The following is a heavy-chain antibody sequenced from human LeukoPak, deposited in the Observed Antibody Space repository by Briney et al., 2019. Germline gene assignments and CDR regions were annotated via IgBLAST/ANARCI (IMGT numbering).Heavy chain of an antibody. CDR1: GFSVTSNY. CDR3: AGSHHYYYGMDV. J-gene: IGHJ6*02. V-gene: IGHV3-53*01. Sequence: GGSLRLSCEVSGFSVTSNYMSWVRQAPGKGPEWVSVLYNGGTTYYADSVKGRFTVSRDNSKNTMYLQMSSLRAEDTPVYYCAGSHHYYYGMDVWGQGTTITVSS. CDR2: LYNGGTT. D-gene: IGHD1-26*01.